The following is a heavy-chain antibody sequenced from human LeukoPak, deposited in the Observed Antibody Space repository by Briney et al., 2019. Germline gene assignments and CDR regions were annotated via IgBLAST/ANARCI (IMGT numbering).Heavy chain of an antibody. Sequence: SETLSLTCTVSGGSISSYYWSWIRQPPGKGLEWIGYIYYSGSTNYNPSLKSRVTISVDTSKSQFSLKLSSVTAADTAVYYCARDSQKNYGMDVWGQGTTVTVSS. V-gene: IGHV4-59*01. J-gene: IGHJ6*02. CDR3: ARDSQKNYGMDV. CDR2: IYYSGST. CDR1: GGSISSYY.